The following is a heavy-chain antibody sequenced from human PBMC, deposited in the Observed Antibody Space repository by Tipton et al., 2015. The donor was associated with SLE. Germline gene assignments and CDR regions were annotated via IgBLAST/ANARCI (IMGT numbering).Heavy chain of an antibody. V-gene: IGHV4-38-2*01. Sequence: TLSLTCAVSGYSISSGYYWGWIRQPPGKGLEWIGSIYHSGSTYYNPSLKSRVTISVDTSKNQFSLKLSSVTAADTAVYYCARGGSRTMVRGVHDYWGQGTLVTVSS. CDR1: GYSISSGYY. D-gene: IGHD3-10*01. CDR2: IYHSGST. J-gene: IGHJ4*02. CDR3: ARGGSRTMVRGVHDY.